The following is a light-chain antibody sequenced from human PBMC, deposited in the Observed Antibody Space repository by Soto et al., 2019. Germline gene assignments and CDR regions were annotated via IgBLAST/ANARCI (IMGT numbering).Light chain of an antibody. J-gene: IGKJ2*01. CDR2: GAF. CDR1: QSVSSN. V-gene: IGKV3-15*01. Sequence: EIVMTQSPATLSVSPGERATLSCRASQSVSSNLAWYQQKPGQAPRLHIYGAFTRATGIPARFSGSGSGTEFTLTISSLQSEDFAVYYCQQDNNWPPYTFGQGTKLEIK. CDR3: QQDNNWPPYT.